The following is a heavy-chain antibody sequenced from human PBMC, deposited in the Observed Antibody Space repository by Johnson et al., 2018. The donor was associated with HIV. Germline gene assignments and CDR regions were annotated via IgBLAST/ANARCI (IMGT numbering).Heavy chain of an antibody. CDR1: GFTFSDSY. D-gene: IGHD3-22*01. J-gene: IGHJ3*02. V-gene: IGHV3-11*04. Sequence: QMQLVESGGGWVKPGGSLSLSCAASGFTFSDSYMNWIRQAPGKGLEWVSYISGSEKYYVDSVKGRFTISRDNAKNSLYLQMNSLRAEDTAVYYCARANFNYYDSSGPGGNDAFDIWGQGTMVTVSS. CDR2: ISGSEK. CDR3: ARANFNYYDSSGPGGNDAFDI.